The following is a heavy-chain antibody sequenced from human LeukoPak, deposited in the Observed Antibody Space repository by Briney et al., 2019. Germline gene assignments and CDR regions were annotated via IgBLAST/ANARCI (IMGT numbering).Heavy chain of an antibody. D-gene: IGHD2-2*01. J-gene: IGHJ4*02. CDR3: ARDRYSSTSGPSYFDY. CDR1: GGSIRSGGYY. V-gene: IGHV4-31*03. Sequence: MTSETLSLTCTVSGGSIRSGGYYWSWIRQHPGKGLEWIGYIYYSGSTYYNPSLKSRVTISVDTSKNQFSLKLSSVTAAGTAVYYCARDRYSSTSGPSYFDYWGQGTLVTVSS. CDR2: IYYSGST.